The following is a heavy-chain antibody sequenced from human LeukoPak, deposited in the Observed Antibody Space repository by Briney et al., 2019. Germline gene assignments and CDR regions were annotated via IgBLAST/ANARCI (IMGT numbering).Heavy chain of an antibody. V-gene: IGHV3-23*01. CDR3: AKGSGTTVPRYQFDY. CDR1: GFTFSSYA. Sequence: QSGGSLRLSCAASGFTFSSYAMGWVRQAPGKGLEWVAAISGSGGSTYYADSVKGRFTISRANSKNTLYLQMNSLRAEDTAVYYCAKGSGTTVPRYQFDYWGQGTLVTVSS. D-gene: IGHD4-17*01. CDR2: ISGSGGST. J-gene: IGHJ4*02.